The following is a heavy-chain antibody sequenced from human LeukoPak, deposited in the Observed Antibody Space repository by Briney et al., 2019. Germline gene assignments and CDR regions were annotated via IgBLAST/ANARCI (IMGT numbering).Heavy chain of an antibody. Sequence: GGSLRLSCAASELTFSSYAMNWVRQAPGKGLEWVSGISGSGGSTYYADSVKGRFTISRDNSKNTLYLQMNSLRAEDTAVYYCAKTGNPATGDYWGQGTLVTVSS. V-gene: IGHV3-23*01. CDR1: ELTFSSYA. CDR3: AKTGNPATGDY. J-gene: IGHJ4*02. CDR2: ISGSGGST. D-gene: IGHD1-1*01.